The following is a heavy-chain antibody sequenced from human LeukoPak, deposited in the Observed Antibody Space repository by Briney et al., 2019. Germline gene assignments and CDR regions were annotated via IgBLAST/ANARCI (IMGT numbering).Heavy chain of an antibody. CDR2: INTDTRGT. CDR3: ARAGAYHFDN. CDR1: GFTFSDYW. V-gene: IGHV3-74*01. D-gene: IGHD3-16*01. J-gene: IGHJ4*03. Sequence: GGSLRLFCAASGFTFSDYWMHWVRQAPGKGLVWVSIINTDTRGTYYADSVKGRSTISRDNAKNTLYLQMNSLRAEDTAVYYCARAGAYHFDNWGHGTLVTVSS.